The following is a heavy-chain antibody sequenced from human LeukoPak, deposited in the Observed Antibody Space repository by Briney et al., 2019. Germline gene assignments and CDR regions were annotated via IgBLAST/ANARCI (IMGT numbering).Heavy chain of an antibody. D-gene: IGHD3-22*01. J-gene: IGHJ6*02. CDR2: IKHDGSKE. CDR1: GFTFSSYA. V-gene: IGHV3-7*01. CDR3: ARDENGYDYEDGMDV. Sequence: GGSLRLSCAASGFTFSSYAMSWVRQAPGKGLEWVANIKHDGSKEYYVDSVKGRFTISRDNAKNSLYPQMNSLRAEDTAVYFCARDENGYDYEDGMDVWGQGATVTVSS.